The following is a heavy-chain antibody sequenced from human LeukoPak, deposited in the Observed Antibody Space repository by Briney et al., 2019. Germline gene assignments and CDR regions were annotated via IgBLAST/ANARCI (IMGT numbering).Heavy chain of an antibody. Sequence: AAVSVSCKASGGTFSRYAMSWVRQAPGQGLEGMGGIIPILGTASFAQKFQGRVTITADESTGTAYMELSSMRSEDTAVYYCARVVTPRYCSTPSCYWKGWFDPWGQGTLVTVSS. CDR2: IIPILGTA. J-gene: IGHJ5*02. CDR1: GGTFSRYA. CDR3: ARVVTPRYCSTPSCYWKGWFDP. V-gene: IGHV1-69*13. D-gene: IGHD2-2*01.